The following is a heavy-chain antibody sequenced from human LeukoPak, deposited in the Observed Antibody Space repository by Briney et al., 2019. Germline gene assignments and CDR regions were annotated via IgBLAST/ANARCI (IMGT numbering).Heavy chain of an antibody. J-gene: IGHJ3*02. V-gene: IGHV4-61*02. CDR2: IYTSGST. CDR3: AREGRIRAFDI. Sequence: PSETLSLTCTVSGGSISSGSYYWGWIRQPAGKGLEWVGRIYTSGSTNYNPSLKSRVTISVDTSKNQFSLKLSSVTAADTAVYYGAREGRIRAFDIWGQGTMVTVSS. D-gene: IGHD2/OR15-2a*01. CDR1: GGSISSGSYY.